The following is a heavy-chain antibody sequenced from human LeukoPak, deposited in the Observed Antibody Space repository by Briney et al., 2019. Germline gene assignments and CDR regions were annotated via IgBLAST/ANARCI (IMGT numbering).Heavy chain of an antibody. Sequence: GASVKVSCKASGYTFTRYAMNWVRQAPGQGLGWMGWINTNTGNPTYAQGFTGRFVFSLDTSVSTAYLQISSLKAEDTAVYYCARDLVQHASTSCYDYWGQGTLVTVSS. V-gene: IGHV7-4-1*02. CDR3: ARDLVQHASTSCYDY. D-gene: IGHD2-2*01. J-gene: IGHJ4*02. CDR1: GYTFTRYA. CDR2: INTNTGNP.